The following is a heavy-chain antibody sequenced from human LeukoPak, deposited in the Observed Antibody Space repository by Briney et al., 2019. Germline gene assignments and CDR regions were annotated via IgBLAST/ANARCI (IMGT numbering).Heavy chain of an antibody. CDR1: GGSISSSNW. J-gene: IGHJ5*02. CDR3: ARDPKAFGSYNWFDP. V-gene: IGHV4-4*02. Sequence: PSETLSLTCAVSGGSISSSNWWSWVRQPPGKGLEWIGEIYHSGSTNYNPSLKSRVTISVDKSKNQFSLKLSPVTAADTAVYYCARDPKAFGSYNWFDPWGQGTLVTVSS. CDR2: IYHSGST. D-gene: IGHD3-3*01.